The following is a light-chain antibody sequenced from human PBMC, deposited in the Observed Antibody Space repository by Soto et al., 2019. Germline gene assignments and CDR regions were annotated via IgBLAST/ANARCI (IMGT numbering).Light chain of an antibody. Sequence: DIVMTQSPDSLAVSLGERATINCRSSQTIFYSSNRKDYLAWYQQKPGQPPRVLIYWASTRESGVPDRFSGSGFGSYFTLIISNLQAEDVAVYYCQQYSTSPCTFGQGTTGAIK. V-gene: IGKV4-1*01. CDR1: QTIFYSSNRKDY. CDR2: WAS. CDR3: QQYSTSPCT. J-gene: IGKJ1*01.